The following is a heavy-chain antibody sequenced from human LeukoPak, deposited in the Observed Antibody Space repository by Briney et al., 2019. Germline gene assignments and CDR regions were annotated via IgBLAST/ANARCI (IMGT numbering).Heavy chain of an antibody. CDR3: AGGPAAISWFDP. J-gene: IGHJ5*02. Sequence: ASVKVSCKASGYTFTSYDINWVRQATGQGLEWMGWMNPNSGNTGYAQKFQGRVTITRNTSISTAYMELSSLRSEDTAVYYCAGGPAAISWFDPWGQGTLVTVSS. CDR1: GYTFTSYD. D-gene: IGHD2-2*02. CDR2: MNPNSGNT. V-gene: IGHV1-8*03.